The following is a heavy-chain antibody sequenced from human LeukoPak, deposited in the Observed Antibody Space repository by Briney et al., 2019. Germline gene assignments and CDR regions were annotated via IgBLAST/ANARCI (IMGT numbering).Heavy chain of an antibody. CDR2: ISGSGGST. J-gene: IGHJ6*04. CDR3: AKDRGTAMVKYYYGMDV. CDR1: GFTFSSYA. Sequence: GGSLRLSCAASGFTFSSYAMSWVRQAPGKGLEWVSAISGSGGSTYYADSVNGRFTISRDNSKNTLYLQMNSLRAEDTAVYYCAKDRGTAMVKYYYGMDVWGRGTTVTVSS. V-gene: IGHV3-23*01. D-gene: IGHD5-18*01.